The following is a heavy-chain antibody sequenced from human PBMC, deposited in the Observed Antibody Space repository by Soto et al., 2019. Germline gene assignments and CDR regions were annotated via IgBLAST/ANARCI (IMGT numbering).Heavy chain of an antibody. J-gene: IGHJ3*02. D-gene: IGHD6-13*01. Sequence: ASVKVSCKVSGYTITELSMHWVRQAPGKGLEWMGGFDPEDGETIYAQKFQGRVTMTEDTSTDTAYMELSSLRSEDTAVYYCATRISSWRPMITFDIWGQGTMVTVS. CDR2: FDPEDGET. V-gene: IGHV1-24*01. CDR3: ATRISSWRPMITFDI. CDR1: GYTITELS.